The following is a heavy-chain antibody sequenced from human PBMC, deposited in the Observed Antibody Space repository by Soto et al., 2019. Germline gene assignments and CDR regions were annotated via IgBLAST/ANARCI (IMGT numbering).Heavy chain of an antibody. CDR1: GFTFSDYY. J-gene: IGHJ4*02. CDR2: ISSSSSYT. V-gene: IGHV3-11*06. CDR3: ARVDVFGVDPYYFDY. Sequence: PXGSLLRPCSASGFTFSDYYMSWIRQAPGKGLEWVSYISSSSSYTNYADSVKGRFTISRDNAKNSLYLQMNSLRAEDTAVYYCARVDVFGVDPYYFDYWGRGTMVTVSS. D-gene: IGHD3-3*01.